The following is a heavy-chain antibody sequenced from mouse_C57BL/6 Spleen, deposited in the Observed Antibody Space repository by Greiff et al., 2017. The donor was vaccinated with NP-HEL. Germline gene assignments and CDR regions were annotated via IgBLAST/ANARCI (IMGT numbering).Heavy chain of an antibody. J-gene: IGHJ2*01. V-gene: IGHV5-6*01. Sequence: EVKLVESGGDLVKPGGSLKLSCAASGFTFSSYGMSWVRQTPDKRLEWVATISSGGSYTYYPDSVKGRFTISRDNAKNTLYLQMSSLKSEDTAMYYCARELLDYWGQGTTLTVSS. CDR1: GFTFSSYG. CDR2: ISSGGSYT. CDR3: ARELLDY.